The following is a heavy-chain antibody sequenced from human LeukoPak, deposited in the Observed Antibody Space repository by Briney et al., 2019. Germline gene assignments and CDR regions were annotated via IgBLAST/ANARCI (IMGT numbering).Heavy chain of an antibody. CDR3: ATSTGYRSTWGAFDI. CDR1: GHTFSGYY. D-gene: IGHD5-24*01. CDR2: MNPRGDVA. J-gene: IGHJ3*02. V-gene: IGHV1-2*02. Sequence: GASVKVSCLASGHTFSGYYMHWIRQAPGQGLEWMAWMNPRGDVADYAQKFLGRVISTGDTSNSAYMELTSLISDDTAVYYCATSTGYRSTWGAFDIWGQGTTVIVSS.